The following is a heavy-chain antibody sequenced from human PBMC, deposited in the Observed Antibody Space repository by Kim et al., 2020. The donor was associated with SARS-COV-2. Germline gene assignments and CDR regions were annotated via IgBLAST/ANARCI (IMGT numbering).Heavy chain of an antibody. Sequence: GGSLRLSCAASRFTFSSYAMSWVRQAPGKGLEWVSVISDTGGITYYADSVKGRFTISRDNSKNTLYLQMNSLRAEDTAVYYCAKRHGSGSYYNLFFDYWG. CDR1: RFTFSSYA. D-gene: IGHD3-10*01. CDR3: AKRHGSGSYYNLFFDY. V-gene: IGHV3-23*01. J-gene: IGHJ4*01. CDR2: ISDTGGIT.